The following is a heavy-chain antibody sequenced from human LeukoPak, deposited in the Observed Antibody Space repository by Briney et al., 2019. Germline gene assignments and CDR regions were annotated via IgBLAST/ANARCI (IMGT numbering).Heavy chain of an antibody. CDR3: AGRNY. D-gene: IGHD1-14*01. Sequence: SETLSLTCTVSGASISSYYWSWIRQPAGKGLEWLGRVYTSGSTNYNSFFKSRVIMSVDRSKNQFSLKLSSVTAADTAVYYCAGRNYWGQGILVTVSS. CDR2: VYTSGST. V-gene: IGHV4-4*07. CDR1: GASISSYY. J-gene: IGHJ4*02.